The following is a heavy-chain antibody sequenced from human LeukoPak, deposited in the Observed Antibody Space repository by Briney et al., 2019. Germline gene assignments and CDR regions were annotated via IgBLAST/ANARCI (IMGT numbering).Heavy chain of an antibody. Sequence: PSETLSLTCAVYGGSFSGYYWSWIRQPPGKGLEWIGSIYYSGSTYYNPSLKSRVTISVDTSKNQFSLKLSSVTAADTAVYYCARHHYDFWSGSTNWFDPWGQGTLVTVSS. CDR1: GGSFSGYY. D-gene: IGHD3-3*01. V-gene: IGHV4-34*01. CDR3: ARHHYDFWSGSTNWFDP. CDR2: IYYSGST. J-gene: IGHJ5*02.